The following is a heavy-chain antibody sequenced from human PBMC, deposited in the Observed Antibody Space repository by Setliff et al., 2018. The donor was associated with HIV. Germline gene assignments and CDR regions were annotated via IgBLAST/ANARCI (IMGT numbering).Heavy chain of an antibody. CDR2: IYYSGST. CDR1: GGSISSGNYY. Sequence: SETLSLTCTVSGGSISSGNYYWSWIRQYPGKGLEWIGYIYYSGSTYYNPSLKSRITISVDTSKNQFSLRLSSVTAADTAVYYCARSGSSSPYYFDYWGQGTLVTVSS. CDR3: ARSGSSSPYYFDY. D-gene: IGHD6-6*01. J-gene: IGHJ4*02. V-gene: IGHV4-31*03.